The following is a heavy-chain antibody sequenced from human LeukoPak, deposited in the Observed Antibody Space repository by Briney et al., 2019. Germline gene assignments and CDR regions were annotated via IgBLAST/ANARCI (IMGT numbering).Heavy chain of an antibody. D-gene: IGHD3-10*01. CDR1: GFTFSSYA. V-gene: IGHV3-23*01. CDR2: ITGSGLST. CDR3: ARTGRFGETHFDY. J-gene: IGHJ4*02. Sequence: PGGSLRLSCAASGFTFSSYAKTWVRQAPGKGLEWVSTITGSGLSTYYPDSVKGRFTISRDNTENSLYLQMNSLGVEDTAIYYCARTGRFGETHFDYWGQGTLVTVSS.